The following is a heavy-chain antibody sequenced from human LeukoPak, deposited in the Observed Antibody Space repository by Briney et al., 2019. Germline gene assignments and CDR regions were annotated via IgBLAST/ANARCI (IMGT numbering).Heavy chain of an antibody. CDR1: GGSFSGYY. CDR2: INHSGST. J-gene: IGHJ6*03. CDR3: ARRSAAFFYYYYYMDV. V-gene: IGHV4-34*01. Sequence: SETLSLTCAVYGGSFSGYYWSWIRQPPGKGLEWIGEINHSGSTNYNPSLKGRVTISVDTSKNQFSLKLSSVTAADTAVYYCARRSAAFFYYYYYMDVWGKGTTVTISS. D-gene: IGHD6-13*01.